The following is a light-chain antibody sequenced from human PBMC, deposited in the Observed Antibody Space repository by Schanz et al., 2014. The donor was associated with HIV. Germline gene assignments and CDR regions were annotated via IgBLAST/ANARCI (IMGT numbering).Light chain of an antibody. CDR3: AAWDDSLNGWV. CDR2: NTY. Sequence: QSVLTQPPSASGTPGQRVTISCSGSSSDFKTNAVLWYQQLPGAAPKLLIYNTYHRPSGVPDRFSGSDSGASASLAISGLQSEDEADYYCAAWDDSLNGWVFGGGTKLTVL. J-gene: IGLJ3*02. CDR1: SSDFKTNA. V-gene: IGLV1-44*01.